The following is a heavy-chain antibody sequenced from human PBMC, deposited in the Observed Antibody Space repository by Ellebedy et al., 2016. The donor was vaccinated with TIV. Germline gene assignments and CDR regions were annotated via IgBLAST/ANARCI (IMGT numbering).Heavy chain of an antibody. CDR1: GYTFTSYY. Sequence: AASVKVSCKASGYTFTSYYMHWVRQAPGQGHEWMGVIDPIDGTTTYALKLQGRVTMTRDTSSSTVYMELSSLKSEDTAVYYCARAGGLPYNWFAPWGQGTLVTVSS. CDR2: IDPIDGTT. D-gene: IGHD5-18*01. CDR3: ARAGGLPYNWFAP. J-gene: IGHJ5*02. V-gene: IGHV1-46*01.